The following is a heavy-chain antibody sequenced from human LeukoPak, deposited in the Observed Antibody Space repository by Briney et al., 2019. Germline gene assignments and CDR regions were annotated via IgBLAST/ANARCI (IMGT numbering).Heavy chain of an antibody. D-gene: IGHD3-22*01. CDR2: IYTTGST. V-gene: IGHV4-4*07. CDR3: ARDPLHFYDSVGSSFDF. CDR1: GGSINSYY. Sequence: SETLSLTCTVSGGSINSYYWSWLRQPAGRGLEWIGRIYTTGSTNYNPSLKSRVPMSLATSKNQFSLKLSSVTAADTAVYYCARDPLHFYDSVGSSFDFWGQGTLVTVS. J-gene: IGHJ4*02.